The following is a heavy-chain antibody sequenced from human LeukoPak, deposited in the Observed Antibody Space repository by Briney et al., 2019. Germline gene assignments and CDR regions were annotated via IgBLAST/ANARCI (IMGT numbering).Heavy chain of an antibody. CDR1: GGSISSYY. CDR2: IYYSGST. V-gene: IGHV4-59*01. J-gene: IGHJ3*02. CDR3: ARDRSSGYRGTFDI. D-gene: IGHD3-22*01. Sequence: SETLSLTCTVAGGSISSYYWSWIRQPPGKGLEWIGYIYYSGSTKYNASLESRVSISVDTSKNQFSLKLNSVTAADTAVYYCARDRSSGYRGTFDIWGQGTMVTVSS.